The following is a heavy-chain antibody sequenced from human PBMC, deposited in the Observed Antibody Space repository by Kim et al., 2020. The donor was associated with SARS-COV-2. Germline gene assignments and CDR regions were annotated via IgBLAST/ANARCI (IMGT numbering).Heavy chain of an antibody. J-gene: IGHJ6*02. Sequence: SGKGRFTISRDNSKNTLYLQMNSLRAEDTAVYYCARDLPPIFGVVGGMDVWGQGTTVTVSS. V-gene: IGHV3-30*07. CDR3: ARDLPPIFGVVGGMDV. D-gene: IGHD3-3*01.